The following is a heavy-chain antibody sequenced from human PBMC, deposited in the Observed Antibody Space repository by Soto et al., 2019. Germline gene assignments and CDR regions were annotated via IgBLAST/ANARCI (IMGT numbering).Heavy chain of an antibody. Sequence: ASVKVSCKASGYTFTSYDINWVRQATGQGLEWMGWMNPNSGNTGYAQKFQGRVTMTRNTSISTAYMELSSLRSEDTAVYYCARGVVATDYYYRGMDVWGQGTTVTVSS. CDR2: MNPNSGNT. J-gene: IGHJ6*02. CDR3: ARGVVATDYYYRGMDV. D-gene: IGHD2-21*02. CDR1: GYTFTSYD. V-gene: IGHV1-8*01.